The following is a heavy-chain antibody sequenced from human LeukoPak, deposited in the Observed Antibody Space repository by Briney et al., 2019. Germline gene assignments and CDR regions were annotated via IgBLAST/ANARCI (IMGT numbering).Heavy chain of an antibody. Sequence: GASVKVSCKPSGYTFTSYYIHWVRQAPGQGLEWMGMINPSGGSTSNAQKFQGRVTMTRDMSTSTVYMELSSLRSEDTAVYYCARDQFYDYVWGSYRFDYWGQGTLVTVSS. D-gene: IGHD3-16*02. CDR3: ARDQFYDYVWGSYRFDY. V-gene: IGHV1-46*01. J-gene: IGHJ4*02. CDR2: INPSGGST. CDR1: GYTFTSYY.